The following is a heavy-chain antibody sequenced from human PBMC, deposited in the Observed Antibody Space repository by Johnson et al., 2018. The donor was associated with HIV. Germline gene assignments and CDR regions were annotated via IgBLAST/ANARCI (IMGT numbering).Heavy chain of an antibody. J-gene: IGHJ3*02. D-gene: IGHD3-3*01. Sequence: VQLVESGGGLVKPGGSLRLSCAASGFTSGFTFNDYYMGWIRQAPGKGLEWVGRIKSKTDGGTADYDAPVKGRFTISRDDSRNRLYLQMNSLKTEDTGVYYCTSELVIIRAFDIWGQGTMVTVSS. CDR1: GFTFNDYY. V-gene: IGHV3-15*01. CDR3: TSELVIIRAFDI. CDR2: IKSKTDGGTA.